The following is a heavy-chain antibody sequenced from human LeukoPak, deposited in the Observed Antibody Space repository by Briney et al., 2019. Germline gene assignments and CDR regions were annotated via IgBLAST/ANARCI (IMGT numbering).Heavy chain of an antibody. CDR1: GFTVSSNY. CDR2: IYGGGST. D-gene: IGHD3-10*02. CDR3: AELGITMIGGV. Sequence: GGSLRLSCAASGFTVSSNYMSWVRQAPGKGLEWVSLIYGGGSTYYADSVKGRFIISRDNSKNTLYLQMNSLRAEDTAVYYCAELGITMIGGVWGKGTTVTISS. J-gene: IGHJ6*04. V-gene: IGHV3-66*01.